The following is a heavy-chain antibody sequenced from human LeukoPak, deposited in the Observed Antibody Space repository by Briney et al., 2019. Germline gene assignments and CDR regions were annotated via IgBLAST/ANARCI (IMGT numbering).Heavy chain of an antibody. Sequence: ASVKVSCKASGYTFTSYGISWVRQAPGQGLEWMGWISAYNGNTNYAQKLQGRVAMTTDTSTSTAYMELRSLRSDDTAVYYCARESLLWFGELLGTTNWDYYGMVVWGQGTTVTVSS. CDR3: ARESLLWFGELLGTTNWDYYGMVV. D-gene: IGHD3-10*01. CDR2: ISAYNGNT. J-gene: IGHJ6*02. V-gene: IGHV1-18*01. CDR1: GYTFTSYG.